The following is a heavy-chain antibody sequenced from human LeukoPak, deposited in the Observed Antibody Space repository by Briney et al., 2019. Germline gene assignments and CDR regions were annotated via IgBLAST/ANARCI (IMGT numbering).Heavy chain of an antibody. CDR3: AATCSTSCWFDP. Sequence: GGSLRLSCVASKFIFSDYYMGWIRQAPGKGLEWVSYISGSGSTIYYADSVKGRFTISRDNAKNSLYLQMNSLRAEDTAVYYCAATCSTSCWFDPWGQGTLVTVSS. CDR2: ISGSGSTI. CDR1: KFIFSDYY. D-gene: IGHD2-2*01. J-gene: IGHJ5*02. V-gene: IGHV3-11*04.